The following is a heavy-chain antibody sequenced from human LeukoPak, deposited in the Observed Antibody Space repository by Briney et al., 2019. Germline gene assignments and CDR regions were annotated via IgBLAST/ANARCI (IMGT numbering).Heavy chain of an antibody. J-gene: IGHJ4*02. D-gene: IGHD3-22*01. CDR1: GYTFTSYD. Sequence: ASVKVSCKASGYTFTSYDINWVRQATGQGLEWMGWMNPNSGNTGYAQKFQGRVTITRNTSISTAYMELSSLRSEDTAVYYCARDLGGPYYYDSSDYWGQGTLVTVSS. V-gene: IGHV1-8*03. CDR3: ARDLGGPYYYDSSDY. CDR2: MNPNSGNT.